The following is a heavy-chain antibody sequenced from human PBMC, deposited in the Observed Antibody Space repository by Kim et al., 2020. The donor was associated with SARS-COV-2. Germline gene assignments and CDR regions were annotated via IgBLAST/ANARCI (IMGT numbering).Heavy chain of an antibody. V-gene: IGHV4-39*07. CDR1: GGSISSSSYY. J-gene: IGHJ4*02. CDR2: IYYSGST. D-gene: IGHD4-17*01. CDR3: ARGGTTVITGYFDY. Sequence: SETLSLTCTVSGGSISSSSYYWGWIRQPPGKGLEWIGSIYYSGSTYYNPSLKSRVTISVDTSKNQFSLKLSSVTAADTAVYYCARGGTTVITGYFDYWGQGTLVTVSS.